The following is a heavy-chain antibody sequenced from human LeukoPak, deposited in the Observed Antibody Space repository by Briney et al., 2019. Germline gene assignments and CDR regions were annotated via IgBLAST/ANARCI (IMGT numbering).Heavy chain of an antibody. V-gene: IGHV3-30-3*01. CDR2: ISYDGSNK. J-gene: IGHJ4*02. D-gene: IGHD6-19*01. Sequence: SYKASGYTFTGYYMHWVRQAPGKGLEWVAVISYDGSNKYYADSVKGRFTISRDNSKNTLYLQMNSLRAEDTAVYYCARAHPGYSSGWYFDYWGQGTLVTVSS. CDR3: ARAHPGYSSGWYFDY. CDR1: GYTFTGYY.